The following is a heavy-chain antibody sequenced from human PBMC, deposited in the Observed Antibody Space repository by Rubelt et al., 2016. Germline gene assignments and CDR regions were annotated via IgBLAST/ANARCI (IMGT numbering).Heavy chain of an antibody. D-gene: IGHD6-6*01. CDR3: ASLSSSSHDAFDI. Sequence: EVQLVQSGAEVKKPGESLKISCKGSGYSFTSYWIGWVRQMPGKGLEWMGIIYPGDSDTRYGPSFQGQFTIAADKSISTAYLQWSSLKASDTAMYYCASLSSSSHDAFDIWGQGTMVTVSS. CDR1: GYSFTSYW. CDR2: IYPGDSDT. V-gene: IGHV5-51*01. J-gene: IGHJ3*02.